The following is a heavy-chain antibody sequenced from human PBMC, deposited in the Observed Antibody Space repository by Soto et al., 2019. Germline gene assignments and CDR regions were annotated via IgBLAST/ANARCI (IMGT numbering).Heavy chain of an antibody. CDR2: ISAYNGNT. CDR3: ARDTITYYYDSSGYVGWFDP. J-gene: IGHJ5*02. D-gene: IGHD3-22*01. Sequence: ASVKVSCKASGYTFTSYGISWVRQAPGQGLEWMGWISAYNGNTNYAQKLQGRVTMTTDTSTSTAYMELRSLRSDDTAVYYCARDTITYYYDSSGYVGWFDPWGQGTLVTVSS. V-gene: IGHV1-18*01. CDR1: GYTFTSYG.